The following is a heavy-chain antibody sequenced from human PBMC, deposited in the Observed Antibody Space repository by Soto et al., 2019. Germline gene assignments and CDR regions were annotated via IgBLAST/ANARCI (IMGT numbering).Heavy chain of an antibody. CDR3: ASCGYSYGWDAFDI. CDR1: GGTFSSYA. D-gene: IGHD5-18*01. Sequence: QVQLVQSGAEVKKPGSSVKVSCKASGGTFSSYAISWVRQAPGQGLEWMGGIIPIFGTANYAQKFQGRVTITADESTGTAYMELSSLRSEDTAVYYCASCGYSYGWDAFDIWGQGTMVTVSS. CDR2: IIPIFGTA. V-gene: IGHV1-69*01. J-gene: IGHJ3*02.